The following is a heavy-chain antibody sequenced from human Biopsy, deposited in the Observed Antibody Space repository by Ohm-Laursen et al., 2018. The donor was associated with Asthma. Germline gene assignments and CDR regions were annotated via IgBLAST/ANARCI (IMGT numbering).Heavy chain of an antibody. J-gene: IGHJ4*02. D-gene: IGHD1-26*01. Sequence: SLRLSCAASGFTFSSYAMHWVRQAPGKGLEWVSGISWNSGSIGYADSVKGRFTISRDNAKNSLYLQMDSLRAEDTALYYCAKGEWELLEANFDYWDQGTLVTVSS. CDR3: AKGEWELLEANFDY. CDR1: GFTFSSYA. CDR2: ISWNSGSI. V-gene: IGHV3-9*01.